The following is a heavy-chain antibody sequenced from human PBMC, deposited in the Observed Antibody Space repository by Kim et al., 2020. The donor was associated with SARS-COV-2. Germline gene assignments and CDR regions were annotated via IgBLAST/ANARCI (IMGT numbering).Heavy chain of an antibody. V-gene: IGHV3-74*01. CDR1: GFNFRNYF. CDR2: ITDPGRTQ. CDR3: ARDGGFTNHDWYFDL. D-gene: IGHD3-16*01. J-gene: IGHJ2*01. Sequence: GGSLRLSCAASGFNFRNYFMNWVRQAPGKGPVWISRITDPGRTQSYADSVKGRFTTSRDNTKNTLDLEMTSLRAEDTAIYYCARDGGFTNHDWYFDLWGRGTLVTVSS.